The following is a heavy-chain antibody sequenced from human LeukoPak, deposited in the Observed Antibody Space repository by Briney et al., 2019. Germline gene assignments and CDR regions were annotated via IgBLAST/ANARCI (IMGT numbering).Heavy chain of an antibody. V-gene: IGHV1-18*04. D-gene: IGHD2-15*01. Sequence: ASVKVSCKASGYTFTSYYMHWVRQAPGQGLEWMGWISAYNGNTNYAQKFQGRVTMTTDTSTSTAYMELRRLRSDDTAVYYCARGLPVVVVPIALSYWGQGTLVTVSS. CDR3: ARGLPVVVVPIALSY. J-gene: IGHJ4*02. CDR2: ISAYNGNT. CDR1: GYTFTSYY.